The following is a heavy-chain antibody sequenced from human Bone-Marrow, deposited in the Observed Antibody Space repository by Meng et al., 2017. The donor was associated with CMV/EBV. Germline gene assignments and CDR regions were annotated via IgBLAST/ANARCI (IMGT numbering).Heavy chain of an antibody. CDR2: ISGSRRSI. CDR1: GFTFSSYS. J-gene: IGHJ4*02. CDR3: ARDLGYYYFDY. Sequence: GESLKISCAASGFTFSSYSMNWVRQAPGMGLEWVSYISGSRRSIFHADSVKGRFTTSRDNSKNTVYLQMNSLRAEDTAVYYCARDLGYYYFDYWGQGTLVTVSS. D-gene: IGHD5-18*01. V-gene: IGHV3-48*01.